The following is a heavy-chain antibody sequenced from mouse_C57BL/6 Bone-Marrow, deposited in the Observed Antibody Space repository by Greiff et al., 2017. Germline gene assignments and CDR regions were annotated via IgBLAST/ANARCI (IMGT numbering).Heavy chain of an antibody. J-gene: IGHJ4*01. CDR1: GYSFTDYN. CDR2: INPNYGTT. CDR3: ARGYDYDYAMDY. V-gene: IGHV1-39*01. Sequence: EVHLVESGPELVKPGASVKISCKASGYSFTDYNMNWVKQSSGKSLEWIGVINPNYGTTSYNQKFKGKATLTVDQSSSTAYMQLNSLTSEDSAVYYCARGYDYDYAMDYWGQGTSVTVSS. D-gene: IGHD2-4*01.